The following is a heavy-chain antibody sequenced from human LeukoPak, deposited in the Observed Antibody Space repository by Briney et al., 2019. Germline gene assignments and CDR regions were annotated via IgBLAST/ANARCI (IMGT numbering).Heavy chain of an antibody. D-gene: IGHD4-17*01. CDR3: ARGWDTVTTGPEHAFDI. Sequence: QPGGSLRLSCAASGFTFSSYEMNWVRQAPGKGLEWVSYISSSGSTIYYADSVKGRVTISGDNAKNSLYLQMNSLRAEDTAVYYCARGWDTVTTGPEHAFDIWGQGTMVTVSS. CDR2: ISSSGSTI. V-gene: IGHV3-48*03. J-gene: IGHJ3*02. CDR1: GFTFSSYE.